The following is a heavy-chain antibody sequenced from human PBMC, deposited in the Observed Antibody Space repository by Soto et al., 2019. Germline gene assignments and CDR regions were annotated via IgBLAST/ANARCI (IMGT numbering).Heavy chain of an antibody. CDR1: GGSISSYY. CDR2: IYYSGST. J-gene: IGHJ5*02. V-gene: IGHV4-59*12. D-gene: IGHD1-7*01. CDR3: ARGNSNPNWFDP. Sequence: SETLSLTCTVSGGSISSYYWSWIRQPPGKGLEWIGYIYYSGSTYYNPSLKSRVTISVDTSKNQFSLKLSSVTAADTAVYYCARGNSNPNWFDPWGQGTLVTVSS.